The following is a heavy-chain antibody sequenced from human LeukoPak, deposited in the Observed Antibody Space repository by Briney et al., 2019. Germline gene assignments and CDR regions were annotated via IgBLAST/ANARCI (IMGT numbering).Heavy chain of an antibody. CDR2: INPAGSET. V-gene: IGHV3-7*01. Sequence: GGSLRLSCAASGFSYNAYWMAWVRQAPGTGLEWVANINPAGSETFHVDPVKGRFSISRDHAKNLVYLQMNSLRAEDTAVYYCATFGLVAALDLWGQGTLVTVSS. CDR3: ATFGLVAALDL. D-gene: IGHD5-12*01. CDR1: GFSYNAYW. J-gene: IGHJ4*02.